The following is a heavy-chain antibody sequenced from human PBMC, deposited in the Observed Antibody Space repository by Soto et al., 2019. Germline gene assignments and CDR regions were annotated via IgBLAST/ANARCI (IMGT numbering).Heavy chain of an antibody. V-gene: IGHV3-30*04. CDR3: ARQEHSGSGWFDT. J-gene: IGHJ5*02. CDR2: ISYDGRKK. Sequence: GGSLRLSCAASGFILSSFAIHWVRQAPGKGLEWAAVISYDGRKKYYADSMKGRFTISRDNSKNTLYLQMNSLSADDTAVYYCARQEHSGSGWFDTWGQGTLVTASS. D-gene: IGHD3-22*01. CDR1: GFILSSFA.